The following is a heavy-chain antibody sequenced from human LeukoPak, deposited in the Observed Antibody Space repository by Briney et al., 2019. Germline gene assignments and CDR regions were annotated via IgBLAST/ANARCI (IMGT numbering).Heavy chain of an antibody. V-gene: IGHV4-34*01. CDR1: GGSFSGYY. D-gene: IGHD6-19*01. CDR3: AGERGEEYSSGWYKRNYFDN. J-gene: IGHJ4*02. CDR2: INHSGST. Sequence: NPSETLSLTCAVYGGSFSGYYWSWIRQPPGKGLEWIGEINHSGSTNYNPSLKSRVAISADMSKNQFSLKLTSVTGADTAVYYCAGERGEEYSSGWYKRNYFDNWGQGIRVTVSS.